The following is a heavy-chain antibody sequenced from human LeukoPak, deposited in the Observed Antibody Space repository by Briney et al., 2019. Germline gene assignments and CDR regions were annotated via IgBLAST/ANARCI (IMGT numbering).Heavy chain of an antibody. CDR3: ARDRYGYDFWSGYGMDV. Sequence: SVKVSCKASGGTFSSYAISWARQAPGQGLEWMGGIIPIFGTANYAQKFQGRVTITADESTSTAYMELSSLRSEDTAVYYCARDRYGYDFWSGYGMDVWGQGTTVTVSS. D-gene: IGHD3-3*01. CDR2: IIPIFGTA. V-gene: IGHV1-69*13. J-gene: IGHJ6*02. CDR1: GGTFSSYA.